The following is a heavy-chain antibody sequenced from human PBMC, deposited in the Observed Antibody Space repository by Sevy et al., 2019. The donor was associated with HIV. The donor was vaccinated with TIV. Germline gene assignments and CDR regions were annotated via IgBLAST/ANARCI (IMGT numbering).Heavy chain of an antibody. Sequence: GESLKISCAASGFTFSDFYMSWIRQAPGRGLEWVSYISDRGTTIYYADSVKGRFTISRDNAKNSLYLQMNSLRAEDTAVYYCGREGSLRYFDLWGRGTLVTVSS. CDR2: ISDRGTTI. CDR3: GREGSLRYFDL. D-gene: IGHD3-10*01. CDR1: GFTFSDFY. J-gene: IGHJ2*01. V-gene: IGHV3-11*01.